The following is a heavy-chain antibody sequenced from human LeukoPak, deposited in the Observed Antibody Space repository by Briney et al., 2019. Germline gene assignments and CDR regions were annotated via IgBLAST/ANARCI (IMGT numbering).Heavy chain of an antibody. CDR1: GYTFTSYG. J-gene: IGHJ5*02. CDR3: ARLRYYDFWSGPNWFDP. CDR2: ISAYNGNT. V-gene: IGHV1-18*01. D-gene: IGHD3-3*01. Sequence: GASVTVSCTASGYTFTSYGISWVRQAPGQGLEWMGWISAYNGNTNYAQKLQGRVTMTTDTSTSTAYMELRSLRSDDTAVYYCARLRYYDFWSGPNWFDPWGQGTLVTVSS.